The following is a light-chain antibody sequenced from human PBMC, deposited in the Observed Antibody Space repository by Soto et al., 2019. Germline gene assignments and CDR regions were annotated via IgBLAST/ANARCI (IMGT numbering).Light chain of an antibody. J-gene: IGKJ2*01. CDR2: GAS. Sequence: EIVLTQSPGTLSLSPGERATLSCRASQIASTNYFAWYQLKPGQAPRLRIYGASSRAAGIPDRYSGTGSGTDFTLTISRLEPEDFAVYYCQQYNISPMYTYGRGTKLEI. V-gene: IGKV3-20*01. CDR1: QIASTNY. CDR3: QQYNISPMYT.